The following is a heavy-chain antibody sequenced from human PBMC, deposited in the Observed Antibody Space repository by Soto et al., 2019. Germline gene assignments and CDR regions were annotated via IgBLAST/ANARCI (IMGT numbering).Heavy chain of an antibody. Sequence: PSETLSLTCTISGGSISSGDNYCSWIRQSPGKGLEWIGYIYYSGSTYYNPSLKSRVTISIDTSKNQFSLKLSSVTAADTAVYYCVRAVVPAAIKYWGQGTLVTVSS. J-gene: IGHJ4*02. CDR2: IYYSGST. V-gene: IGHV4-30-4*01. CDR1: GGSISSGDNY. D-gene: IGHD2-2*02. CDR3: VRAVVPAAIKY.